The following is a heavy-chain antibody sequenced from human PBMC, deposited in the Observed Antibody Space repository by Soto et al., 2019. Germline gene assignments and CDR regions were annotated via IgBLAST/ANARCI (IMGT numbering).Heavy chain of an antibody. J-gene: IGHJ5*02. CDR2: IIPMFGTT. Sequence: QVQLVQSGAEVRKPGSSVKVSCKASGDTFTSYAISWVRQAPGQGLEWMGQIIPMFGTTNYALKFQGRVTFTADKSTSTAYMELSSGTSEDTAVYYCAREGYHDSSGYCPGWLDPWGQGTLVTVSS. CDR1: GDTFTSYA. D-gene: IGHD3-22*01. V-gene: IGHV1-69*06. CDR3: AREGYHDSSGYCPGWLDP.